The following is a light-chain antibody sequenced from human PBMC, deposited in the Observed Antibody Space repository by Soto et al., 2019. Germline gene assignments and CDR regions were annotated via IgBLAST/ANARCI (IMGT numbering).Light chain of an antibody. Sequence: EIVLTQSPATLSSSPGETATLSCRASQYVGTRLAWYQHKPGQAPRLLTYDVSIRATGVPARFSATGSETDFTLTISGLQSEDSAVYFCQQYNNWPFSFGQGTRLEIK. CDR2: DVS. CDR1: QYVGTR. J-gene: IGKJ5*01. V-gene: IGKV3-15*01. CDR3: QQYNNWPFS.